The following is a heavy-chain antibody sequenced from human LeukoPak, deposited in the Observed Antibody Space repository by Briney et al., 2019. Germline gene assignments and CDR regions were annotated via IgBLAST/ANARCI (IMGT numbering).Heavy chain of an antibody. CDR1: GFSFSNYW. Sequence: GGSLRLSRAASGFSFSNYWMHWVRQAPGKGLVWVSRVNTDGSPIYADSVKGRFTISRDNAKNTLYLQMNSLRADDTAVYYCVRDSITMVNWGQGTLVTVSS. CDR2: VNTDGSP. D-gene: IGHD3-10*01. CDR3: VRDSITMVN. J-gene: IGHJ4*02. V-gene: IGHV3-74*01.